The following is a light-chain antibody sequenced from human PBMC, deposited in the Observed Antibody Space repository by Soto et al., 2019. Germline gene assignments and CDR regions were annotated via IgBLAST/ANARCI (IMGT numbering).Light chain of an antibody. CDR2: EVS. CDR1: SSDVGGYKY. CDR3: SSYTGSSIYV. Sequence: QSALTQPASVSGSPGQSITISCTGTSSDVGGYKYVSWYQQHPGKAPKLLIYEVSNRPSGVSNRFSDSKSGNTASLTISGLQAEDEADYYCSSYTGSSIYVFGTGTKVTVL. J-gene: IGLJ1*01. V-gene: IGLV2-14*01.